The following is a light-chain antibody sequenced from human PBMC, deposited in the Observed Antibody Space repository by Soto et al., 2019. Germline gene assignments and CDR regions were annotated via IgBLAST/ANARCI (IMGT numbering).Light chain of an antibody. V-gene: IGLV2-14*01. Sequence: QSALTQPASASGSPGQSITICCIGTSSDVSNYKYVSLYQQHPGKAPKLMIYEVRNRPSGVSTCFSGAKSGNTASLTISGLEVEDDTDYYCFSYTSSGTYVFGTGTKGTVL. CDR3: FSYTSSGTYV. J-gene: IGLJ1*01. CDR2: EVR. CDR1: SSDVSNYKY.